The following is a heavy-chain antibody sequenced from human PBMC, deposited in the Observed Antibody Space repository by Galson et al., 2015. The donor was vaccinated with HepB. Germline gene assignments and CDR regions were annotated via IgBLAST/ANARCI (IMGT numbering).Heavy chain of an antibody. Sequence: SLRLSCAASGFTFSNYYMSWIRQAPGKGLEWVSYISSSSSYTNYADSVKGRFTISRDNAKNSLYLQMNSLRAEDTAVYYCARGATGTTTCFDYWGQGTLVTVSS. CDR3: ARGATGTTTCFDY. CDR1: GFTFSNYY. J-gene: IGHJ4*02. CDR2: ISSSSSYT. V-gene: IGHV3-11*06. D-gene: IGHD1-1*01.